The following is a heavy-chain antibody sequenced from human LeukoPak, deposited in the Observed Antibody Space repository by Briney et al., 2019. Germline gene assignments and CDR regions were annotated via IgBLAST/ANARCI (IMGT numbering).Heavy chain of an antibody. CDR3: ARRTYSGYYYYFDF. Sequence: SETLSLTCNVSGGSISSSGYYWAWIRQPPGKGLEWIGSIYYSGNTDYNPSLKSRITLSVSTSKNQSSLNVTSVTAADTAVYYCARRTYSGYYYYFDFWGQGTLVTVSS. CDR1: GGSISSSGYY. CDR2: IYYSGNT. J-gene: IGHJ4*02. V-gene: IGHV4-39*01. D-gene: IGHD5-12*01.